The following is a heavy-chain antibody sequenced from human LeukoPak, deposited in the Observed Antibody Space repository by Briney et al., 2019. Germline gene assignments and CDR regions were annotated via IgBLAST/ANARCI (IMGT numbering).Heavy chain of an antibody. V-gene: IGHV5-51*01. CDR3: TRRRDYNDH. CDR1: GNIFATYW. Sequence: GESLKISCKGSGNIFATYWINWVRQVPGKGLEWLGSIYPGDSDTTYSPSFQGQVTMSVDQSINTAYLQWTSLKASDTAMYFCTRRRDYNDHWGQGTLVTVSS. CDR2: IYPGDSDT. D-gene: IGHD4-11*01. J-gene: IGHJ5*02.